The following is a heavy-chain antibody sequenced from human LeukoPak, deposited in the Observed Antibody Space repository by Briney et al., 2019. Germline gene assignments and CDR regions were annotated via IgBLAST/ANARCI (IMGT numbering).Heavy chain of an antibody. CDR1: GGSISSGSYY. Sequence: SETLSLTCTVSGGSISSGSYYWSWIRQPAGKGLEWIGRIYTSGSTNYNPSLKSRVTISVDTSKNQFSLKLSSVTAADTAVYYCARDQYYYDSSGYYGFDYWGQGTLVTVSS. CDR3: ARDQYYYDSSGYYGFDY. CDR2: IYTSGST. V-gene: IGHV4-61*02. J-gene: IGHJ4*02. D-gene: IGHD3-22*01.